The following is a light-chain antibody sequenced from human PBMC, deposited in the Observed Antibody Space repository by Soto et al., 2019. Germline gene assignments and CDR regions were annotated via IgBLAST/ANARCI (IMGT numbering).Light chain of an antibody. V-gene: IGKV1-33*01. Sequence: DIQMTQSPSSLSASVGDIVTITCQASQDIRNYLNWYQQKPGKAPKLLISAASNLQTGVPSRFSGSGSGTDFTFTISTLQPEDIATYYCQQYHNILYSFGQGTKLEIK. CDR1: QDIRNY. CDR3: QQYHNILYS. J-gene: IGKJ2*03. CDR2: AAS.